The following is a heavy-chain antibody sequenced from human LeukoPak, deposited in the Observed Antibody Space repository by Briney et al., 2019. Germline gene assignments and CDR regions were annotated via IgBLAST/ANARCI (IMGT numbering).Heavy chain of an antibody. D-gene: IGHD1-26*01. CDR3: ASRYSGSYGDAFDI. CDR1: GGSISSYY. CDR2: IYYSGST. Sequence: SETLSLTCTVSGGSISSYYWSWIRQPPGKGLEWIGYIYYSGSTNYNPSLKSRVTISVDTSKNQFSLKLSSVTAADTAVYYCASRYSGSYGDAFDIWGQGTMVTVSS. V-gene: IGHV4-59*12. J-gene: IGHJ3*02.